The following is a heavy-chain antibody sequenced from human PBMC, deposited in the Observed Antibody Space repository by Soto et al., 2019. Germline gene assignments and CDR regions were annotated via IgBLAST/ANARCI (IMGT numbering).Heavy chain of an antibody. CDR2: ISYDGSEK. J-gene: IGHJ4*02. Sequence: QVQLVESGGGVVQSGKSLRLSCAASGFTFRNYAMHWDRQAPGKGLEWVAVISYDGSEKFYAASVEGRFAISRDKSGNTVYLQMNSLRVEDTAVYYCARAHYDLWSGTRDYFDYWGQGALVTVSS. D-gene: IGHD3-3*01. V-gene: IGHV3-30*03. CDR3: ARAHYDLWSGTRDYFDY. CDR1: GFTFRNYA.